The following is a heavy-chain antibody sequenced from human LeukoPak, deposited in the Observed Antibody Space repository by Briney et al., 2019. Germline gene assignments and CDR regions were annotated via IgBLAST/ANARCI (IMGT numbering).Heavy chain of an antibody. CDR1: GFTFSSYW. D-gene: IGHD3-22*01. J-gene: IGHJ4*02. V-gene: IGHV3-7*01. CDR3: ARWAGNYYGSSGYPRPFEY. CDR2: IKQDGSEK. Sequence: GGSLRLSCAASGFTFSSYWMSWVRQAPGKGLEWVANIKQDGSEKYYVDSVKGRFTISRDNAKNSLYLQMNSLRAEDTAVYYCARWAGNYYGSSGYPRPFEYWGQGTLVAVSS.